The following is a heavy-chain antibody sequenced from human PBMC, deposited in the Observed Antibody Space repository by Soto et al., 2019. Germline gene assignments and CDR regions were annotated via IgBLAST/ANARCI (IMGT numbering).Heavy chain of an antibody. J-gene: IGHJ5*02. D-gene: IGHD3-16*01. CDR3: AGVYDCHYNDSHASSYP. V-gene: IGHV1-69*02. CDR2: IIPIIGII. Sequence: QVQLVQSGAEVKKPGSSVKVSCKAYGGTFSTYTITWVRQSPGQGLEWMGRIIPIIGIINYAQKFQGRVTISADKITGTAYMELTGVIDDDTAVYYCAGVYDCHYNDSHASSYPWGQGTLVTVSS. CDR1: GGTFSTYT.